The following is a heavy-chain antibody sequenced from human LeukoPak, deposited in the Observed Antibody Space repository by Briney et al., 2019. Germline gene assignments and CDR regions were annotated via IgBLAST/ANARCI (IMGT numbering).Heavy chain of an antibody. J-gene: IGHJ3*02. CDR1: GFTFSSYA. CDR2: ISYDGSNK. CDR3: ARNGDAFDI. V-gene: IGHV3-30-3*01. Sequence: GGSLRLSCAASGFTFSSYAMHWVRQAPGKGLEWVAVISYDGSNKYYADSVKGRFTISRDNSKNTLYLQMNSLRAEDTAVYYCARNGDAFDIWGQGTMVTVSS.